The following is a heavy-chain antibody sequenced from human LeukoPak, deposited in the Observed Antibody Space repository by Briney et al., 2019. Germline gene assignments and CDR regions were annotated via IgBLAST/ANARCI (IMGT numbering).Heavy chain of an antibody. D-gene: IGHD2-2*01. CDR2: LSGSGGTT. CDR3: AKYLSASWSNFDF. V-gene: IGHV3-23*01. CDR1: GFTFSNSG. Sequence: PGGTLRLSCAASGFTFSNSGMSWVRQAPGKGLEWVSALSGSGGTTYYADSVKGRGTISRDNSKNTLYLQMNNLRAEDAAIYYCAKYLSASWSNFDFWGQGTLVTVSS. J-gene: IGHJ4*02.